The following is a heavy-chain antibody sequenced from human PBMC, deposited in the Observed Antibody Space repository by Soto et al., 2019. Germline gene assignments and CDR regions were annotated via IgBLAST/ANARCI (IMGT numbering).Heavy chain of an antibody. J-gene: IGHJ6*02. CDR1: GGTFSSYA. Sequence: SVKVSCKASGGTFSSYAISWVRQAPGQGLEWMGGIIPIFGTANYAQKFQGRVTITADESTSTAYMELSSLRSEDTAVYYCARAYSGYPSDYYYYGMDVWGQGTTVTVSS. CDR3: ARAYSGYPSDYYYYGMDV. CDR2: IIPIFGTA. D-gene: IGHD5-12*01. V-gene: IGHV1-69*13.